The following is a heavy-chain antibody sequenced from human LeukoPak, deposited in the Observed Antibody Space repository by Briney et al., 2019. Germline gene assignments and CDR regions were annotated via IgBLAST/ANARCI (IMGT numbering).Heavy chain of an antibody. CDR1: GYIFTGYY. D-gene: IGHD1-26*01. V-gene: IGHV1-2*02. J-gene: IGHJ4*02. CDR2: ISPNSGGT. Sequence: ASVKVSCKASGYIFTGYYIHWVRQAPGHGLEWMGWISPNSGGTSYAQKLQGRVTMTRDTSISTAYMELSRLTSDDTAVYYCAGEIVGATTGGDYWGQGTLVTVSS. CDR3: AGEIVGATTGGDY.